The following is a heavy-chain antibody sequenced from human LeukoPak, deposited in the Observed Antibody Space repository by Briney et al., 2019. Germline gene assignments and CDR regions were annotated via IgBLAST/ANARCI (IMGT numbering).Heavy chain of an antibody. CDR1: AFTLSRSW. J-gene: IGHJ4*02. D-gene: IGHD3-10*01. Sequence: PGRSLRLSWAASAFTLSRSWMRCGRQAPGNGREWVATIKPDGSEEYYVDSVKVRFTIARDNAKYSLYLQMNSLRPEDTAVYYCARFKNYGDWGQGTWVTVSS. CDR3: ARFKNYGD. CDR2: IKPDGSEE. V-gene: IGHV3-7*01.